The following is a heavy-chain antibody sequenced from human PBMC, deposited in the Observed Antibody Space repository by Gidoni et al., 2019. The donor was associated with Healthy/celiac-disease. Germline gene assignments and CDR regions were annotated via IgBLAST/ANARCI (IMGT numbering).Heavy chain of an antibody. CDR1: GFTFSSYA. CDR2: ISYDGSNK. CDR3: ARVLPAWELLFYFDY. V-gene: IGHV3-30*01. D-gene: IGHD1-26*01. Sequence: QVQLVECGGGVVQPGRSLRLSCAASGFTFSSYAMHWVRQAPGKGLGWVAVISYDGSNKYYAASVKGRFTISRDNSKNTLYLQMNSLRAEDTAVYYCARVLPAWELLFYFDYWGQGTLVTVSP. J-gene: IGHJ4*02.